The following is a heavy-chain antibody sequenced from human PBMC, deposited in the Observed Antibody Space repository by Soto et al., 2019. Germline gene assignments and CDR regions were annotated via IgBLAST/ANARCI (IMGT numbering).Heavy chain of an antibody. CDR1: GGSISSGDYY. CDR3: ARTKCSGGSCYSWSLDY. D-gene: IGHD2-15*01. Sequence: SETLSLTCTVSGGSISSGDYYWSWIRQPPGKGLEWIGYIYYSGSTYYNPSLKSRVTISVDTSKNQFSLKLSFVTAADTAMYYCARTKCSGGSCYSWSLDYWGQGTPVTVSS. CDR2: IYYSGST. V-gene: IGHV4-30-4*01. J-gene: IGHJ4*02.